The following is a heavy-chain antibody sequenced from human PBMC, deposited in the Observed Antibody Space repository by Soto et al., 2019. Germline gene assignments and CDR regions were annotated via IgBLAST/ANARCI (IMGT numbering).Heavy chain of an antibody. CDR1: GYTFTRYG. CDR3: ARSAMAGENYYYGMDV. Sequence: WASVKVSCKASGYTFTRYGITWVRQAPGQGLEWMGWISVYNGNTNYAQKLQGRVTMTTDTSTSTAHLEVRSLRSDDTAVYYCARSAMAGENYYYGMDVWGQGTTVTVSS. J-gene: IGHJ6*02. CDR2: ISVYNGNT. D-gene: IGHD2-8*01. V-gene: IGHV1-18*04.